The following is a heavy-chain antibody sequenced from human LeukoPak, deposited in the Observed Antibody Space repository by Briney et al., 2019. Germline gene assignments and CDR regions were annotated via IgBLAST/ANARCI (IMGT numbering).Heavy chain of an antibody. CDR2: ITGSGGTT. D-gene: IGHD2-2*01. J-gene: IGHJ4*02. Sequence: GGSLRLSCAASGFTFSNYVLIWVRQARGRGLEWVSAITGSGGTTSYADSVKGRFTISRDNSRNTLYLQMSSLRAEDAAVYYCAKDREVSAARVYDYWGQGTLVTVSS. CDR1: GFTFSNYV. CDR3: AKDREVSAARVYDY. V-gene: IGHV3-23*01.